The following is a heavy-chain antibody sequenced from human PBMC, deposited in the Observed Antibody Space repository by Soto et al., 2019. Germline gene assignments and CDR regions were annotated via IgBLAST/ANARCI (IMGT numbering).Heavy chain of an antibody. J-gene: IGHJ6*02. D-gene: IGHD2-2*01. CDR2: MNAGNGNT. CDR1: GYTFTRHV. Sequence: QVQLVQSGAEVTKPGASVKVSCKASGYTFTRHVMHWVRQAPGQGLEWMGWMNAGNGNTRYSQRFQGRVTFTRDTSASTDYMELSSLRPEATAVYYCTRDGGLGHCSTTTCPPPYYYGMDLWGHGTTVTVSS. CDR3: TRDGGLGHCSTTTCPPPYYYGMDL. V-gene: IGHV1-3*01.